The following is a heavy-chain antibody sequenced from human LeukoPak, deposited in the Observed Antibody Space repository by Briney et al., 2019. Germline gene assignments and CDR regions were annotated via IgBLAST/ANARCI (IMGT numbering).Heavy chain of an antibody. D-gene: IGHD6-19*01. Sequence: GGSLRLSCSASGFTFSSYAMHWVRQAPGKGLEYVSTISSNGGSTFYADSVQGRFTISRDNSKNTLYLQMSSLRPEDTAVYYCVKSYSSGWYFFDYWGQGILVTVSS. CDR2: ISSNGGST. CDR1: GFTFSSYA. CDR3: VKSYSSGWYFFDY. V-gene: IGHV3-64D*09. J-gene: IGHJ4*02.